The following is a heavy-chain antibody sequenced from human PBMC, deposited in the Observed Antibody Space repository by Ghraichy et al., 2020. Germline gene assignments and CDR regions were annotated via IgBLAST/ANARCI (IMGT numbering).Heavy chain of an antibody. D-gene: IGHD3-22*01. Sequence: GVSLRLSCAASGFTFSSYAMSWVRQAPGKGLEWVSAIRGSGSSTYYTDSVKGRFTISRDNSKNTLYLQMNSLRAEDTAVYYCAKDRDYSDSSGYYFNAFDIWGQGTMVTVSS. J-gene: IGHJ3*02. CDR2: IRGSGSST. V-gene: IGHV3-23*01. CDR3: AKDRDYSDSSGYYFNAFDI. CDR1: GFTFSSYA.